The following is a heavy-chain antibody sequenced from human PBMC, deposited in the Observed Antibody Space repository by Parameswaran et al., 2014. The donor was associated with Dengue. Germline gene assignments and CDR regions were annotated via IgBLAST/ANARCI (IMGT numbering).Heavy chain of an antibody. D-gene: IGHD5-18*01. J-gene: IGHJ6*02. CDR2: SITVGAP. V-gene: IGHV4-59*01. CDR3: ARVRAVVSMVTVYGMDV. Sequence: GLEWIGISITVGAPTTTLLKSRVTISVDTSKNQFSLKLSSVTAADTAVYYCARVRAVVSMVTVYGMDVWGQGDHGYRLL.